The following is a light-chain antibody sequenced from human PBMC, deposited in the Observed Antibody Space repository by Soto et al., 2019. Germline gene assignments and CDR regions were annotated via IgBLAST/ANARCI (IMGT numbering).Light chain of an antibody. Sequence: DIQLTQSPSSLSASVGDRVPITCQASQDISNYLNWYQQKPGKAPKLLIYDASNRATGVPARISGSVSGTEFTLTIASLQSEDFAVYYCQHYSSWLWTFGQGTKVDIK. CDR3: QHYSSWLWT. V-gene: IGKV1-33*01. J-gene: IGKJ1*01. CDR1: QDISNY. CDR2: DAS.